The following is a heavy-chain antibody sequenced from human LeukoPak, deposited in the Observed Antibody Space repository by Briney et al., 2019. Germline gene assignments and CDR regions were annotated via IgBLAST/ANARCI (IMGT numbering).Heavy chain of an antibody. CDR3: AREIREYSYGRPGFPNAIDY. CDR1: GFTFSSYS. V-gene: IGHV3-21*01. D-gene: IGHD5-18*01. J-gene: IGHJ4*02. Sequence: PGGSLRLSCAASGFTFSSYSMNWVRQAPGKGLEWVSSISSSSSYIYYADSVKGRFTISRDNAKNSLYLQMNSLRAEDTAVYYCAREIREYSYGRPGFPNAIDYWGQGTLVTVSS. CDR2: ISSSSSYI.